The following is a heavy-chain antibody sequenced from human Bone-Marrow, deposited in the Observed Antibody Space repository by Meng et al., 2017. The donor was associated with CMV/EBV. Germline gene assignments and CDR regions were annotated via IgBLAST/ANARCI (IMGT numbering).Heavy chain of an antibody. CDR2: INPNSGGT. D-gene: IGHD2-2*01. J-gene: IGHJ2*01. V-gene: IGHV1-2*02. Sequence: ASVKVSCKASGYTFTGYYMHWVQQAPGQGLEWMGWINPNSGGTNYAQKFQGRVTMTRDTSISTAYMELSRLRSDDTAVYYCARDATGREYQLLSAYLYWYFDLWGRGTLVTVSS. CDR1: GYTFTGYY. CDR3: ARDATGREYQLLSAYLYWYFDL.